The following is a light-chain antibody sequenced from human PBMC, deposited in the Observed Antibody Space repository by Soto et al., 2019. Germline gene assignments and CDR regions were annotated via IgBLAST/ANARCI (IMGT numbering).Light chain of an antibody. CDR3: SSYGGYNNVI. CDR2: EVS. Sequence: QSALTQPPSASGSPGQSVTISCTGTSSDVGGYNYVSWYQQHPDKAPKLIIYEVSKWPSGVPDRFSGSKSGNTVSLTVSGLQAEDEADYYCSSYGGYNNVIFGGGTEVTVL. J-gene: IGLJ2*01. CDR1: SSDVGGYNY. V-gene: IGLV2-8*01.